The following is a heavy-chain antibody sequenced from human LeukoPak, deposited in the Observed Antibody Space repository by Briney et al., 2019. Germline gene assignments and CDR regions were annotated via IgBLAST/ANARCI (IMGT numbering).Heavy chain of an antibody. Sequence: GASVKVSCKASGYTFTTYGISWVRQAPGQGLEWMGWISAHNGNTKYAQKFQGRVTMTTDTSTSTAYMELRSLRSDDTALYYCAKDYDSSSPFDYWGQGTLVTVSS. CDR1: GYTFTTYG. CDR2: ISAHNGNT. CDR3: AKDYDSSSPFDY. V-gene: IGHV1-18*01. D-gene: IGHD6-13*01. J-gene: IGHJ4*02.